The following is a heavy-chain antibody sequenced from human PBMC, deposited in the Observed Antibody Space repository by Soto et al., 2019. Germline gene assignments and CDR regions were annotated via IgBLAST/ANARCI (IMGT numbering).Heavy chain of an antibody. CDR3: AKDRSWGTIAVRDIDY. Sequence: EVQLLESGGILVQPGGSLRLSCAGSGFAFSGYAMTWVRQAPGKGLQWVSGISGSGSTTYIADSVKGRFTISRDNSKSTLYLQMNSLRAEDTAVYYCAKDRSWGTIAVRDIDYWGQGTLVTVSS. J-gene: IGHJ4*02. CDR1: GFAFSGYA. CDR2: ISGSGSTT. V-gene: IGHV3-23*01. D-gene: IGHD6-6*01.